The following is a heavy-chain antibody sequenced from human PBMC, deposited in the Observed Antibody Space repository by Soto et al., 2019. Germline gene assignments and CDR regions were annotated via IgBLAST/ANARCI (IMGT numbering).Heavy chain of an antibody. CDR1: GGSISSYY. D-gene: IGHD3-16*01. Sequence: SETLSLTCTVSGGSISSYYWSWIRQPPGKGLEWIGYIYYSGSTNYNPSLKSRVTISVDTSKNQFSLKLSSVTAADTAVYYCSFWGAMLTSFFYYWGQGTLVPVSS. CDR2: IYYSGST. CDR3: SFWGAMLTSFFYY. V-gene: IGHV4-59*01. J-gene: IGHJ4*02.